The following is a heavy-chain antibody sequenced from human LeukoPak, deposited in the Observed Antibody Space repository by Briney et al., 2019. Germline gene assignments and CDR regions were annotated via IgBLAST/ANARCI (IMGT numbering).Heavy chain of an antibody. CDR2: IYYSGST. J-gene: IGHJ5*02. CDR3: ARKKLLWFGELLPYLTENWFDP. CDR1: GGSISSNSYY. Sequence: SETLSLTCTVSGGSISSNSYYWGWIRQSPGKGLEWIGSIYYSGSTYYKPSLKSRLTISVDTSKNHFSLKLSSVTAADTAVYYCARKKLLWFGELLPYLTENWFDPWGQGTLVTVSS. D-gene: IGHD3-10*01. V-gene: IGHV4-39*02.